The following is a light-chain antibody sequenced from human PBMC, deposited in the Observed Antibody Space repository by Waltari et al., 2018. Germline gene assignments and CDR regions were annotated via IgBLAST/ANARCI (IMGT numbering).Light chain of an antibody. CDR1: SDSIASAS. CDR3: QSYDGSSVV. J-gene: IGLJ2*01. CDR2: EDN. V-gene: IGLV6-57*04. Sequence: FMLTQPHPLSESPGRNVSISCTRSSDSIASASFPEFQQRPGSAPTTVIFEDNQRPSGVPDRFSGSIDSSSNSASLTISGLKPEDEADYYCQSYDGSSVVFGGGTKLTVL.